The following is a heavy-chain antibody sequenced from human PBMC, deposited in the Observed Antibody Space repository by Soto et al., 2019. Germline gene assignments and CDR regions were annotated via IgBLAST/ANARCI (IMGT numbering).Heavy chain of an antibody. CDR1: GFTFSSYG. D-gene: IGHD1-7*01. J-gene: IGHJ6*03. V-gene: IGHV3-33*06. CDR2: IWYDGSNK. CDR3: AKSNWNYAHEYYYYYYMDV. Sequence: GGSLRLSCAASGFTFSSYGMHWVRQAPGKGLEWVAVIWYDGSNKYYADSVKGRFTISRDNSKNTLYLQMNSLRAEDTAVYYCAKSNWNYAHEYYYYYYMDVWGKGTTVTVSS.